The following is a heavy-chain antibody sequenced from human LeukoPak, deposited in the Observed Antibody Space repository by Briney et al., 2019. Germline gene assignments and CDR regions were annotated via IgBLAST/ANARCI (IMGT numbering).Heavy chain of an antibody. Sequence: ASVKVSCKASGGTFSSYAISWVRQAPGQGLEWMGGIIPIFGTANYAQKFQGRVTITADESTSTAYMELSGLRSEDTAVYYCARAWAMVTGFDYWGQGTLVTVSS. J-gene: IGHJ4*02. CDR2: IIPIFGTA. CDR3: ARAWAMVTGFDY. V-gene: IGHV1-69*13. D-gene: IGHD5-18*01. CDR1: GGTFSSYA.